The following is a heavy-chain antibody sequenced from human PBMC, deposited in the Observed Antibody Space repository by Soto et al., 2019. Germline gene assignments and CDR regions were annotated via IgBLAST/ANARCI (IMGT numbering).Heavy chain of an antibody. D-gene: IGHD6-13*01. V-gene: IGHV1-18*01. CDR2: ISAYNGNT. J-gene: IGHJ5*02. CDR1: GYTFTSYA. Sequence: ASVKVSCKASGYTFTSYAMHWVRQAPGQRLEWMGWISAYNGNTNYAQKLQGRVTMTTDTSTRTAYMELRRLRSDDTAVYYCATDVDSSRFDPWGQGTLVTVSS. CDR3: ATDVDSSRFDP.